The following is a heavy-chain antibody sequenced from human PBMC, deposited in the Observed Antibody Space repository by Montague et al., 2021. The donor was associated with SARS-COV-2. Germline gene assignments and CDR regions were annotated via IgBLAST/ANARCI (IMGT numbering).Heavy chain of an antibody. CDR2: FYYNGIT. Sequence: SETLSLTCSVSGGPFSSTSFYWGWIRQSPGKGLEWVANFYYNGITYYNPSLKSRVTISVDTSKDQFSLILSSVTAADTAVYYCALVGPTFEIWGQGTMVTVSS. CDR1: GGPFSSTSFY. V-gene: IGHV4-39*07. CDR3: ALVGPTFEI. J-gene: IGHJ3*02. D-gene: IGHD2-15*01.